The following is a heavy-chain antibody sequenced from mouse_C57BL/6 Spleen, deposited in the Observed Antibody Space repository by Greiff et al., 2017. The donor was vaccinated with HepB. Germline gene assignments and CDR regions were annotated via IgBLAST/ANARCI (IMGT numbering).Heavy chain of an antibody. CDR3: ARGADYVGCAY. V-gene: IGHV1-82*01. CDR2: IYPGDGDA. Sequence: VQLQQSGPELVKPGASVKISCKASGYAFSSSWMNWVKQRPGKGLEWIGRIYPGDGDANYNGKFKGKATLTADKSSSTAYMQLSSLTSEDSAVYFCARGADYVGCAYWGQGTLVTVSA. CDR1: GYAFSSSW. J-gene: IGHJ3*01. D-gene: IGHD2-4*01.